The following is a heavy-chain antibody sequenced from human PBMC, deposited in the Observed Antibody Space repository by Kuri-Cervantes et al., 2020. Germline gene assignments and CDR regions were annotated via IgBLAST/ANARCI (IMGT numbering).Heavy chain of an antibody. Sequence: GGSLRLSCAASGFTFSSYSMNWVRQAPGKGLEWVSSISSSSSYIYYADSVKGRFTISRDNAKNSLYLQMNSLRAEDTAVYYCAKDLHYDFWSGYPNWFDPWGQGTLVTVSS. V-gene: IGHV3-21*01. CDR2: ISSSSSYI. CDR1: GFTFSSYS. J-gene: IGHJ5*02. CDR3: AKDLHYDFWSGYPNWFDP. D-gene: IGHD3-3*01.